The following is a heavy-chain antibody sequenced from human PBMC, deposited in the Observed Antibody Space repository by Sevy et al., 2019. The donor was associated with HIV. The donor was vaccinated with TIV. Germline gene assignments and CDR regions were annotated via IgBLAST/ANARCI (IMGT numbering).Heavy chain of an antibody. CDR2: ISFDGSNE. CDR3: ALERLSSAVAEYFHN. V-gene: IGHV3-30-3*01. D-gene: IGHD1-1*01. J-gene: IGHJ1*01. CDR1: EFTFNFFS. Sequence: GGSLRLSCAASEFTFNFFSMHWVRQAPGKGLEWVATISFDGSNEHYADSVKGQFNISRDNSKNSLFLQMNSLRADDSAVYYCALERLSSAVAEYFHNWGQGTLVTVSS.